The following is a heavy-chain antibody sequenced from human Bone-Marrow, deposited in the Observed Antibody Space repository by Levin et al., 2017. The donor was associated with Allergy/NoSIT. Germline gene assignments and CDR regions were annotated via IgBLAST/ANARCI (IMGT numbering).Heavy chain of an antibody. D-gene: IGHD1-1*01. CDR1: GGSIVTTKNY. V-gene: IGHV4-39*01. CDR3: AMKESGTMLDQ. Sequence: KPGGSLRLSCTVPGGSIVTTKNYWAWIRQPPGKGLEWIATILYSGITYYNPSLRSRVSISADSSKTQFSLTLDSATATDTAVYYCAMKESGTMLDQWGQGALVTVSS. J-gene: IGHJ4*02. CDR2: ILYSGIT.